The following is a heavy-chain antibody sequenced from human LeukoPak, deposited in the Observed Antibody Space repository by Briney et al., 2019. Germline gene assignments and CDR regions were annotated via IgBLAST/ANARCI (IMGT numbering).Heavy chain of an antibody. J-gene: IGHJ4*02. CDR1: GGPLSSGGSY. V-gene: IGHV4-31*03. D-gene: IGHD1-1*01. CDR3: ARDGKWNRRFDY. Sequence: PSQTLSLTCTVSGGPLSSGGSYWSWIRQHPGKGLEWIGYIYYSGSTYYNPSLKSRVTISVDTSKNQFSLKLSSVTAADTAVYYCARDGKWNRRFDYWGQGTLVTVSS. CDR2: IYYSGST.